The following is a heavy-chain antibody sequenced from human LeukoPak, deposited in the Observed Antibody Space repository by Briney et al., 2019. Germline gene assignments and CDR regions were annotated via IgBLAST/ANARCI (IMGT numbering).Heavy chain of an antibody. CDR3: ARDKPHPPGYCSGGSCYGWFDP. D-gene: IGHD2-15*01. V-gene: IGHV1-69*06. CDR2: IIPIFGTA. Sequence: GASVKVSCKASGGTFSSYAISWVRQAPGQGLEWMGGIIPIFGTANYAQKFQGRVTITGDKSTSTAYMELSSLRSEDTAVYYCARDKPHPPGYCSGGSCYGWFDPWGQGTLVTVSS. J-gene: IGHJ5*02. CDR1: GGTFSSYA.